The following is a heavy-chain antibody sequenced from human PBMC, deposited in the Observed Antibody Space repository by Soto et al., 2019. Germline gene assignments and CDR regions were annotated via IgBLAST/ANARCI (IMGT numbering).Heavy chain of an antibody. CDR3: ARALIAARPGYYYYYGMDV. Sequence: PWGSLRLSCAASGFTFSSYSTNWVRQAPGKGLEWVSSISSSSSYIYYADSVKGRFTISRDNAKNSLYLQMNSLRAEDTAVYYCARALIAARPGYYYYYGMDVWGQGTTVTVSS. D-gene: IGHD6-6*01. CDR2: ISSSSSYI. CDR1: GFTFSSYS. V-gene: IGHV3-21*01. J-gene: IGHJ6*02.